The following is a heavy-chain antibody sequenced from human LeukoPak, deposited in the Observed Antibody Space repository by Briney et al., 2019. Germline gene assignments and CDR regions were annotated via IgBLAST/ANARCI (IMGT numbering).Heavy chain of an antibody. CDR3: AKVLTGYYKVRAFDI. D-gene: IGHD3-9*01. CDR1: GFTFSSYA. Sequence: GGSLRLSCAASGFTFSSYAMSWVRQTPGKGLEWVSAISGSGGSTYYADSVKGRFTISRDNSKNTLYLQMNSLRAEDTAVYYCAKVLTGYYKVRAFDIWGQGTMVTVSS. CDR2: ISGSGGST. V-gene: IGHV3-23*01. J-gene: IGHJ3*02.